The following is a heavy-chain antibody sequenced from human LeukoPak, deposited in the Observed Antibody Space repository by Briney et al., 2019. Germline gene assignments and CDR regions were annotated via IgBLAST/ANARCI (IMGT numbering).Heavy chain of an antibody. J-gene: IGHJ4*01. CDR3: ARDPVPAAARHFDY. D-gene: IGHD2-2*01. CDR1: GFTFSTYA. CDR2: TSSDGTVK. Sequence: PGRSLRLSCAASGFTFSTYAMHWVRQAPGKGLEWVAVTSSDGTVKYYPDSVKGRFTISGDNSKNTLYLQVNSLRPEDTGVYYCARDPVPAAARHFDYWGQGTLVTVSS. V-gene: IGHV3-30-3*01.